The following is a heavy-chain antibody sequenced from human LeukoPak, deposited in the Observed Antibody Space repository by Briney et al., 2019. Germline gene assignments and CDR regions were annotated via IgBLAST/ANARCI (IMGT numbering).Heavy chain of an antibody. CDR3: ARGFGRP. V-gene: IGHV3-7*01. D-gene: IGHD3-16*01. CDR1: GFTFSSYW. Sequence: GGSLRLSCAASGFTFSSYWVSWVRQAPGKGLEWVANIKQDGSEKYYVDSVKGRFTISRDNAKNSLYLQMNSLRAEDTAVYYCARGFGRPWGQGTLVTVSS. CDR2: IKQDGSEK. J-gene: IGHJ5*02.